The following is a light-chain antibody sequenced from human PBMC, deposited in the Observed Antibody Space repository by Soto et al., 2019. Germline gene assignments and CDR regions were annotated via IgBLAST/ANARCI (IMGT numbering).Light chain of an antibody. J-gene: IGLJ1*01. CDR2: EVT. V-gene: IGLV2-8*01. Sequence: SVLTQPPSASGAPGHSVTSSCTGTSSDVGGYSYVSWYQQHPLKALKVLINEVTKGPSGVPERFYGAKSGHTASLSVSGLQAEDEADYICSSYVGSNNYVCGTGTKVTVL. CDR3: SSYVGSNNYV. CDR1: SSDVGGYSY.